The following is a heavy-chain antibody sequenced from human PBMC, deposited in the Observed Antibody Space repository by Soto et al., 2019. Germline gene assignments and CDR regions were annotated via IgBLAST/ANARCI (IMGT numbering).Heavy chain of an antibody. D-gene: IGHD2-21*02. Sequence: QVQLVESGGGVVQPGRSLRLSCAASGFTFSSYAMHWVRQAPGKGLEWVAVISYDGSNKYYADSVKGRFTISRDNSKNTLYLQMNSLRAEDTAVYYCAREPSGVTGTYGMDVWGQGTTVTVSS. CDR1: GFTFSSYA. CDR2: ISYDGSNK. J-gene: IGHJ6*02. V-gene: IGHV3-30-3*01. CDR3: AREPSGVTGTYGMDV.